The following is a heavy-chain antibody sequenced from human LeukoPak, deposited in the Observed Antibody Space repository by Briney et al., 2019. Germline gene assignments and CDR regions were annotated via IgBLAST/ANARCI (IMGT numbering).Heavy chain of an antibody. CDR1: GGSISSSSYY. CDR2: IYTSGST. J-gene: IGHJ4*02. Sequence: SETLSLTCTVSGGSISSSSYYWSWIRQPAGKGLEWIGRIYTSGSTNYNPSLKSRVTISVDTSKNQFSLKLSSVTAADTAVYYCARDQGKGDPDLDYWGQGTLVTVSS. CDR3: ARDQGKGDPDLDY. D-gene: IGHD3-10*01. V-gene: IGHV4-61*02.